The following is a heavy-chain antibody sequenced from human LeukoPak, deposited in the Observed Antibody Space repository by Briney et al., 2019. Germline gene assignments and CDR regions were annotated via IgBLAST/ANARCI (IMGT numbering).Heavy chain of an antibody. CDR1: GGTFISYA. V-gene: IGHV1-69*13. CDR2: IIPIFGTA. D-gene: IGHD5-24*01. J-gene: IGHJ6*02. CDR3: ATGRRWVYYYYGMDV. Sequence: ASVKVSCKASGGTFISYAISWVRQAPGQGLEWMGGIIPIFGTANYAQKFQGRVTITADESTSTAYMELSSLRSEDTAVYYCATGRRWVYYYYGMDVWGQGTTVTVSS.